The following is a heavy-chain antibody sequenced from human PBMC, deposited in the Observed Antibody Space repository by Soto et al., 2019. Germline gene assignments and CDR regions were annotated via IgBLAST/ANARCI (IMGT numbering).Heavy chain of an antibody. J-gene: IGHJ3*02. CDR3: ARGVVAASAFDI. D-gene: IGHD2-15*01. CDR2: IIPILGIA. Sequence: QVQLVQSGAEVKKPGSSVKVSCKASGGTFSSYTISWVRQAPGQGLGWMGRIIPILGIANYAQKFQGRVTITADKSTSTAYMELSSLRSEDTAVYYCARGVVAASAFDIWGQGTMVTVSS. CDR1: GGTFSSYT. V-gene: IGHV1-69*02.